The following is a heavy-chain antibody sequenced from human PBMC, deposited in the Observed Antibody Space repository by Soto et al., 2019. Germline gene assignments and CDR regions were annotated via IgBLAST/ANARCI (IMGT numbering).Heavy chain of an antibody. CDR1: GGSISSGGYS. V-gene: IGHV4-30-2*01. CDR3: ARSHIVPRLFMYPYDY. Sequence: SETLSLTCAVSGGSISSGGYSWSWIRQPPGKGLEWIGYIYHSGSTYYNPSLKSRVTISVDRSKNQFSLKLSSVTAADTAVYYCARSHIVPRLFMYPYDYWGQGTPVTVSS. D-gene: IGHD6-6*01. CDR2: IYHSGST. J-gene: IGHJ4*02.